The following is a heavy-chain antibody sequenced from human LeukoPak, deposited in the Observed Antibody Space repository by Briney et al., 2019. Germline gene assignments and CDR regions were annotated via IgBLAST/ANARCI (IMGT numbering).Heavy chain of an antibody. D-gene: IGHD6-13*01. V-gene: IGHV3-30*18. CDR1: GFTFSSYG. J-gene: IGHJ4*02. CDR3: AKSAAEDPDY. Sequence: PGGSLRLSCAASGFTFSSYGMHWVRQAPGKGLEWVAVISYDGSNKYYADSVKGRFTISRDNSKNTLYLQMNSLRAEDTAVYYCAKSAAEDPDYWGQGTLVTVSS. CDR2: ISYDGSNK.